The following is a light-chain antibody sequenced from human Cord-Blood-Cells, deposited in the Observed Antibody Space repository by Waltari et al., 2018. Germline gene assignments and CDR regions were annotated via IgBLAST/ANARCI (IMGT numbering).Light chain of an antibody. V-gene: IGLV2-8*01. CDR2: EVS. Sequence: QSALTQTPSASGSPGQSVTISCTATSSDVGGDNYVSWYQQHPGKAPKLMLYEVSKRPSGVPDRFSGSKSGNTASLTVSGLQAEDEADYYCSSYEGSNNYVFGTGTKVTVL. CDR3: SSYEGSNNYV. CDR1: SSDVGGDNY. J-gene: IGLJ1*01.